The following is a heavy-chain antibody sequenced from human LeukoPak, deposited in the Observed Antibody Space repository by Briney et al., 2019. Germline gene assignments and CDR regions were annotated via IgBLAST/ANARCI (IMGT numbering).Heavy chain of an antibody. V-gene: IGHV1-2*02. D-gene: IGHD1-26*01. CDR3: ARPHWDDWYFDL. J-gene: IGHJ2*01. Sequence: GASMKVSCEATGYTFTGNYIHWVRQAPGQGLEWMGWMNPSSGVTDYAQNFQGRVLMTRDTSVNTAYMELSRLTSDDTAVYYCARPHWDDWYFDLWGRGTLVTVSS. CDR1: GYTFTGNY. CDR2: MNPSSGVT.